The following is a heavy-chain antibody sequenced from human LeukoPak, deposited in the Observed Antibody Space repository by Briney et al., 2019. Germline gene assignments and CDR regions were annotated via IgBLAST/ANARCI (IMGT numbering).Heavy chain of an antibody. CDR3: ARAPHYSNYGPYYYGMDV. Sequence: GGSLRLSCAASGFTFSDYYMSWIRQAPGKGLEWVSYISSSSSYTNYADSVKGRFTISRDNAKNSLYLQMNSLGAEDTAVYYCARAPHYSNYGPYYYGMDVWGQGTTVTVSS. D-gene: IGHD4-11*01. V-gene: IGHV3-11*06. J-gene: IGHJ6*02. CDR2: ISSSSSYT. CDR1: GFTFSDYY.